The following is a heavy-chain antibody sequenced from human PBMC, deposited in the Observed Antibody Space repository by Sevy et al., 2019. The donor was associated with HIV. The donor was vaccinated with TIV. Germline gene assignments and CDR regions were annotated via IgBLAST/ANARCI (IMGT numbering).Heavy chain of an antibody. CDR3: TTSIAAAGYHDY. J-gene: IGHJ4*02. CDR1: GFTFSNAW. Sequence: GGSLRLSCAASGFTFSNAWMSWVRQAPGKGLEWVGRIKSKTDGGTTDYAAPVKGRFTISRDDSKKTLYLQMNSLKTEDTAVYYCTTSIAAAGYHDYWGQGTLVTVSS. D-gene: IGHD6-13*01. CDR2: IKSKTDGGTT. V-gene: IGHV3-15*01.